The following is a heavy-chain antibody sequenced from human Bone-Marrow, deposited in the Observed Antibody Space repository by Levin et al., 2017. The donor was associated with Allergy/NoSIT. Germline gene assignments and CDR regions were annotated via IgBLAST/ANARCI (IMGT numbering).Heavy chain of an antibody. Sequence: GESLKISCAASGFTFSTYWMHWVRQAPGKGLVWVSRIQSNGKTNYAYSVKGRFTISRDNAKNTLYLQMNSLTVEDTAVYYCASDRFYSDSGSNFSWFDPWGQGTLVTVSS. J-gene: IGHJ5*02. D-gene: IGHD3-10*01. V-gene: IGHV3-74*01. CDR2: IQSNGKT. CDR3: ASDRFYSDSGSNFSWFDP. CDR1: GFTFSTYW.